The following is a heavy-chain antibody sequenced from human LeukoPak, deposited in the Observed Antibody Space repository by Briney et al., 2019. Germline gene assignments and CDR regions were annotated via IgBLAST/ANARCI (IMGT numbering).Heavy chain of an antibody. Sequence: KPSETLSLTCTVSGGSISSYYWSWIRQPAGKGLEWIGRIYTSGSTNYNPSLKSRVTMSVDTSKNQFSLKLSSVTAADTAVYYCARDGVWFGELLSRGNWFDPWGQGTLVTVSS. D-gene: IGHD3-10*01. CDR1: GGSISSYY. V-gene: IGHV4-4*07. J-gene: IGHJ5*02. CDR3: ARDGVWFGELLSRGNWFDP. CDR2: IYTSGST.